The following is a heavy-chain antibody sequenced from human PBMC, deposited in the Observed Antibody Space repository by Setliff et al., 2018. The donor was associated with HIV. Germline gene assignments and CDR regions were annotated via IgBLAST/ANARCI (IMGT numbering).Heavy chain of an antibody. D-gene: IGHD6-6*01. V-gene: IGHV3-11*01. J-gene: IGHJ6*03. CDR1: EFTFSGHW. CDR3: VRQVSYYHFYMDV. CDR2: IRSDGYTI. Sequence: GGSLRLSCAASEFTFSGHWMSWVRQAPGKGLEWVSYIRSDGYTIYYADSVKGRFTISRDNAKNSLYLQMNSLRAEDTAVYYCVRQVSYYHFYMDVWGKGTTVTVSS.